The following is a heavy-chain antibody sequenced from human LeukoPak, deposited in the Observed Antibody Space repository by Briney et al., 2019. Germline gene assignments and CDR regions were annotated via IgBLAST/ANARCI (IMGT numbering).Heavy chain of an antibody. V-gene: IGHV3-30-3*01. CDR2: ISYDGSNK. CDR1: GFTVSSNY. D-gene: IGHD1-26*01. CDR3: ARDRGSGSYYFDY. Sequence: PGGSLTLSCAASGFTVSSNYMSWVRQAPGKGLEWVAVISYDGSNKYYADSVKGRFTISRDNSKNTLYLQMNSLRAEDTAVYYCARDRGSGSYYFDYWGQGTLVTVSS. J-gene: IGHJ4*02.